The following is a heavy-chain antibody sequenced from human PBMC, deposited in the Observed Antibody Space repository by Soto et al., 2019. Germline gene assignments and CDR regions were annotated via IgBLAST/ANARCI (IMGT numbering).Heavy chain of an antibody. V-gene: IGHV1-69*01. J-gene: IGHJ6*02. CDR1: GGTFSSYA. Sequence: QVQLVQSGAEVKKPGSSVKVSCKASGGTFSSYAISWVRQAPGQGLEWMGGIIPIFGTANYAQKFQGRVTITADESTSTAYMELSSLRSEDTAVYYCARDSGYYDAFDYYYGMDVWGQGTTVTVSS. D-gene: IGHD3-3*01. CDR3: ARDSGYYDAFDYYYGMDV. CDR2: IIPIFGTA.